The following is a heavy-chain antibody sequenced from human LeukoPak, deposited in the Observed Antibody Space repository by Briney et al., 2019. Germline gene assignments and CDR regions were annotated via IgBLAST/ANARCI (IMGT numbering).Heavy chain of an antibody. CDR1: GFTFSSYA. CDR3: ARDEDDSSGTFYGMDV. CDR2: ISYDVSNK. D-gene: IGHD3-22*01. Sequence: GGSLRLSCAASGFTFSSYAMHWVRQAPGKGLEWVAVISYDVSNKYYADSVKGRFTISRDNSKNTLYLQMNSLRAEDTAVYYCARDEDDSSGTFYGMDVWGQGTTVTVSS. V-gene: IGHV3-30-3*01. J-gene: IGHJ6*02.